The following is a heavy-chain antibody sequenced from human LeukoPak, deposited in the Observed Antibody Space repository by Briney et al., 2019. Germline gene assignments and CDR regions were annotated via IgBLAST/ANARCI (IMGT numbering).Heavy chain of an antibody. CDR2: ISGGGAST. V-gene: IGHV3-23*01. J-gene: IGHJ4*02. D-gene: IGHD1-26*01. CDR1: GFTFSSYA. CDR3: EKDNEWDSTSLDY. Sequence: GGSLRLSCAASGFTFSSYAMSWVRQAPGKGLEWVSGISGGGASTYYADSVKGRFTISSDNSKNTLYLQMNRLRAEDKGVYYCEKDNEWDSTSLDYWGQGTLVTVSS.